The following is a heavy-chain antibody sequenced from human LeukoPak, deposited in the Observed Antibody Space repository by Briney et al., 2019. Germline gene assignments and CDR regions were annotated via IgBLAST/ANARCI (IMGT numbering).Heavy chain of an antibody. CDR1: GYTFTSYD. D-gene: IGHD3-10*01. V-gene: IGHV1-8*01. CDR3: ARFNGRGVSNDY. CDR2: MNANSGNT. J-gene: IGHJ4*02. Sequence: ASVKVSCKASGYTFTSYDINWVRQATGRGLEWMGWMNANSGNTGYAQKFQGRGTMTRDTSISTAYMELSSLRSEDTAVYYCARFNGRGVSNDYWGQGTLVTVSS.